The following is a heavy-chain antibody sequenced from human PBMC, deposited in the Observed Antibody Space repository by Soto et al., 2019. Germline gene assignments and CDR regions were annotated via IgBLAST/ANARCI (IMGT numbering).Heavy chain of an antibody. J-gene: IGHJ3*02. CDR3: AREPDTHDAFFI. D-gene: IGHD5-18*01. CDR1: GGTFSSYA. V-gene: IGHV1-69*13. Sequence: GASVKVSCKASGGTFSSYAISWVRQAPGQGLEWMGGIIPIFGTANYAQKFQGRVTITADESTSTAYMELSSLRSEDTDVYYCAREPDTHDAFFICGQGTMVTVSS. CDR2: IIPIFGTA.